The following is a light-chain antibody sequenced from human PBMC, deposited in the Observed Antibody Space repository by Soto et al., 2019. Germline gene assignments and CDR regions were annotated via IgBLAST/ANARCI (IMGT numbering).Light chain of an antibody. J-gene: IGKJ5*01. CDR3: QQRYQQRST. Sequence: EVVLTQSPVTLSLARGESATFSSRASQSFRCMLAWYQHKPGQAPRLLIYDAYNRATAIPPRFSGSGSGTDFTLTISILEPEESAVYYSQQRYQQRSTFGQGTRLEIK. CDR2: DAY. CDR1: QSFRCM. V-gene: IGKV3-11*01.